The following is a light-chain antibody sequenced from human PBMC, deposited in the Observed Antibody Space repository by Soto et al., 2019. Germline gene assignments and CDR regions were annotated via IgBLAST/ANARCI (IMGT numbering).Light chain of an antibody. V-gene: IGKV3-11*01. CDR1: QSVSSY. Sequence: EIVLTQSPATLSLSPGERATLSCRASQSVSSYLAWYQQKPGQAPRLLIYEASNRATGIPARFSGSGSGTDFTLTISSLEPEDLAVYYCQQRSNWPRLTFGGGTKVEIK. CDR2: EAS. CDR3: QQRSNWPRLT. J-gene: IGKJ4*01.